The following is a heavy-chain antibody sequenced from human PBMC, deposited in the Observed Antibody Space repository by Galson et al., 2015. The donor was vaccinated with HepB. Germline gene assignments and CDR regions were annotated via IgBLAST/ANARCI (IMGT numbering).Heavy chain of an antibody. CDR3: ARETMVRGVIINMSFDY. D-gene: IGHD3-10*01. J-gene: IGHJ4*02. CDR2: INAGNGNT. V-gene: IGHV1-3*01. CDR1: GYTFTSYA. Sequence: SVKVSCKASGYTFTSYAMHWVRQAPGQRLEWMGWINAGNGNTKYSQKFQGRVTITRDTSASTAYMELSSLRSEDTAVYYCARETMVRGVIINMSFDYWGQGTLVTVSS.